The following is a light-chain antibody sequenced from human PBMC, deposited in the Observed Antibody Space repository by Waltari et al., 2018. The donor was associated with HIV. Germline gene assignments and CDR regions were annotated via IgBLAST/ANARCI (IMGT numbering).Light chain of an antibody. V-gene: IGKV3-15*01. J-gene: IGKJ1*01. Sequence: EVLLTQSLATVSVSQGDRTTHSCRASQSVRTNLAWYQQRPGQPPMLLIYGASTRATGIAARFSGSGSGTEFTLTINSLQSEDYAVYYCQQYDYWPPWTFGQGTKVEMK. CDR2: GAS. CDR3: QQYDYWPPWT. CDR1: QSVRTN.